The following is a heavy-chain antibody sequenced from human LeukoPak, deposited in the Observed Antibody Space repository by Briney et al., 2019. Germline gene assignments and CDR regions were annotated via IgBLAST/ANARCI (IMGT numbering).Heavy chain of an antibody. J-gene: IGHJ4*02. Sequence: GGSLRLSCAASGFTVSSNYMSWVRQAPGKGLEWVSIIYSGGSTYYADSVKGRFTISRDNSKSTLDLQMNSLRAEDTALYYCARDGLWGWAQYDYWGQGILVTVSS. CDR3: ARDGLWGWAQYDY. V-gene: IGHV3-66*01. CDR1: GFTVSSNY. D-gene: IGHD2-21*01. CDR2: IYSGGST.